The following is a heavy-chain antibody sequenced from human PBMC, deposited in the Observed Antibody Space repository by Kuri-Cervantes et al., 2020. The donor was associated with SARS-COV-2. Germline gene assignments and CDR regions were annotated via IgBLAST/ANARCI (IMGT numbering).Heavy chain of an antibody. D-gene: IGHD2-2*01. CDR3: ARVRMPAYYFDY. CDR1: GFTVSSNY. Sequence: GESLKISCAASGFTVSSNYMSWVRQAPGKGLEWVSVIYSGGSTYYTDSVKGRFTISRDNSKNTLYLQMNSLRAEDTAVYYCARVRMPAYYFDYWGQEPWSPSPQ. J-gene: IGHJ4*01. CDR2: IYSGGST. V-gene: IGHV3-53*01.